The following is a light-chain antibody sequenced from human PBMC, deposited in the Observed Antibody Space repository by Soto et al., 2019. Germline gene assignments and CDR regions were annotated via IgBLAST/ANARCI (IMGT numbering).Light chain of an antibody. V-gene: IGKV3D-15*01. CDR3: QQYYSYPRP. Sequence: VMTQSPATLSVAQAEIATLSCSSSQSVTKNNLNWYQQKPGQAPRLLIYGASIRATGIPDRFSGSGSGTDFTLTISCLQSEDFATYYCQQYYSYPRPFGQGT. J-gene: IGKJ1*01. CDR1: QSVTKNN. CDR2: GAS.